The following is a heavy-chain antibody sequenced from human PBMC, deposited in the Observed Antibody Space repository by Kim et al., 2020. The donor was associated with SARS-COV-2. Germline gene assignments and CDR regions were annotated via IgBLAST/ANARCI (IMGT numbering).Heavy chain of an antibody. Sequence: SPPLQGQVTISADKSISTAYLQWSSLKASDTAMYYCARVGSDYGDYYFDYWGQGTLVTVSS. V-gene: IGHV5-51*01. D-gene: IGHD4-17*01. CDR3: ARVGSDYGDYYFDY. J-gene: IGHJ4*02.